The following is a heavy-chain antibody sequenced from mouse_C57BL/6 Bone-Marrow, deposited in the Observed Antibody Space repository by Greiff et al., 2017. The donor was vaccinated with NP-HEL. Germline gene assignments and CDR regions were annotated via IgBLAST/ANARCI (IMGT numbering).Heavy chain of an antibody. CDR3: ARSGYTNPEAY. CDR2: IDPSDSYT. Sequence: QVQLQQPGAELVKPGASVKLSCKASGYTFTSYWMQWVKQRPGQGLEWIGEIDPSDSYTNYNQKFKGKATLTVDTSSRTAYMQLSSLTSEDSAVYYGARSGYTNPEAYWGQGTLVTVSA. V-gene: IGHV1-50*01. J-gene: IGHJ3*01. D-gene: IGHD5-1-1*01. CDR1: GYTFTSYW.